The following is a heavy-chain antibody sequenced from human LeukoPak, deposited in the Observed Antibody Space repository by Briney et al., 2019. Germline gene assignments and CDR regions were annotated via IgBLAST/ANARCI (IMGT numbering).Heavy chain of an antibody. J-gene: IGHJ3*02. CDR3: ARDLRISPI. Sequence: GGSLRLSCAASGFTFSNYAMHWVRQAPGKGLEWVSLISSGGTYEYYADSVKGRFTISRDNSKNTLYLQLNSLRAEDTAVYYCARDLRISPIWGQGTMVTVSS. D-gene: IGHD2-15*01. CDR1: GFTFSNYA. CDR2: ISSGGTYE. V-gene: IGHV3-30*01.